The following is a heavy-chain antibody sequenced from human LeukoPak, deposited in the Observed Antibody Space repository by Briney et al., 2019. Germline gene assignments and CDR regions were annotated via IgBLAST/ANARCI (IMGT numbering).Heavy chain of an antibody. CDR2: ISAYNGNT. D-gene: IGHD5-12*01. CDR3: ARAVWIAYYDD. J-gene: IGHJ4*02. V-gene: IGHV1-18*01. CDR1: GYTFTSYG. Sequence: AAVKVSCKASGYTFTSYGLSWVRLAPGQGLEWMGWISAYNGNTNYAQKLQGRVTMTTDTSTSTAYMELRSLRSDDTAVYYCARAVWIAYYDDWGQGTLVTVSS.